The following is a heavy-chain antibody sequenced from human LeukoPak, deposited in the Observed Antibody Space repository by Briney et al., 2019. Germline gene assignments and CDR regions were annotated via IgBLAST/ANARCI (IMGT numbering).Heavy chain of an antibody. CDR1: GGSISSYY. J-gene: IGHJ4*02. D-gene: IGHD6-19*01. CDR3: ARHSSGWFHFDY. CDR2: IYYSGGT. Sequence: SETLSLTCTVSGGSISSYYWSWIRQPPGKGLEWIGYIYYSGGTNYNPSLKSRVTISVDTSKNQFSLKLSSVTAADTAVYYCARHSSGWFHFDYWGQGTLVTVSS. V-gene: IGHV4-59*08.